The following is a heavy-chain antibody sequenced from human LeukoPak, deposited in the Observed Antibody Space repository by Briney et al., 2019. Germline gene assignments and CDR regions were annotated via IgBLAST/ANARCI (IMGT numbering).Heavy chain of an antibody. D-gene: IGHD3-16*01. CDR1: GGSFSGYY. CDR2: INHSGST. J-gene: IGHJ4*02. CDR3: ARGARIAGGIRSVDY. V-gene: IGHV4-34*01. Sequence: SETLSLTCAVYGGSFSGYYWSWIRQPPGKGLEWIGEINHSGSTNYNPSLKSRVTISVDTSKNQFSLKLSSVTAADTAVYYCARGARIAGGIRSVDYWGQGTLVTVSS.